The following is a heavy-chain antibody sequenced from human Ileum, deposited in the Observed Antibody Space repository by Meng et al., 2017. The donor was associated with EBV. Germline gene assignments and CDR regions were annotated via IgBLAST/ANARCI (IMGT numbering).Heavy chain of an antibody. J-gene: IGHJ4*02. D-gene: IGHD1-26*01. CDR3: VRGGTYYLSY. CDR2: MYPTGPT. Sequence: VPLQEAGPVLVKPPGPSLRPCLISGGSISSDSWWSWVRQSPEKGLEWIGEMYPTGPTYYNPSLKGRVSISIDKSKNQLSLKLNSVTAADTAVYYCVRGGTYYLSYWGQGSLVTVSS. CDR1: GGSISSDSW. V-gene: IGHV4-4*03.